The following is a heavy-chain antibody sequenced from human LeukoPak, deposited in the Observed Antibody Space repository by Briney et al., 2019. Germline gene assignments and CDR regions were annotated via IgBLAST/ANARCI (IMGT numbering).Heavy chain of an antibody. CDR2: ISYFGSA. V-gene: IGHV4-39*01. J-gene: IGHJ4*02. CDR1: GGSVSTTRYY. Sequence: SETLSLTCTVSGGSVSTTRYYWAWIRQSPGKGLEWIGSISYFGSAYYRPSLQSRATISMDSSKTQISPTLSSVTATDTALYYCATHDEGSFFESWGQGALVTVSS. D-gene: IGHD3-3*02. CDR3: ATHDEGSFFES.